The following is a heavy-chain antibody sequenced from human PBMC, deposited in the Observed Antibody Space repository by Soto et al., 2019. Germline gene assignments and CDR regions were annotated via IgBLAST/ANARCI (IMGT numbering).Heavy chain of an antibody. CDR1: GFTFSSYW. CDR2: IKQDGSEK. Sequence: TGGSLRLSCAASGFTFSSYWMSWVRQAPGKGLEWVANIKQDGSEKYYVDSVKGRFTISRDNAKNSLYLQMNSLRAEDTAVYYCTRVNLGGHTDYWGQGTLVTVSS. D-gene: IGHD1-1*01. CDR3: TRVNLGGHTDY. J-gene: IGHJ4*02. V-gene: IGHV3-7*01.